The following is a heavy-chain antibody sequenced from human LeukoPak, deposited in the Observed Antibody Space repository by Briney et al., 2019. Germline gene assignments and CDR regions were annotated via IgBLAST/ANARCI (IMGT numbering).Heavy chain of an antibody. D-gene: IGHD5-12*01. Sequence: SETLSLTCTVSGGSISTYYWSWIRQPPGKGLEWIGYICYSGSTNYNPSLKSRVTISVDTSKNQFSLKLSSVTAADTAVYYCARVGYSGYHYDYFDYWGQGTLVTVSS. CDR2: ICYSGST. CDR1: GGSISTYY. CDR3: ARVGYSGYHYDYFDY. V-gene: IGHV4-59*12. J-gene: IGHJ4*02.